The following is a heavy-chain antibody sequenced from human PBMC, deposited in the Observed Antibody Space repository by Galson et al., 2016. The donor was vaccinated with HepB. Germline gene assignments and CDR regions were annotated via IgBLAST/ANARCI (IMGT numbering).Heavy chain of an antibody. J-gene: IGHJ4*02. CDR2: IWCDGSNQ. V-gene: IGHV3-33*01. CDR3: ARDQFSQAWVDY. Sequence: SLRLSCAASGFTFSNYGMHWVRQAPGKGLEWVAIIWCDGSNQYYADSVKGRFTISRDDSKNTLYLQMNSLRDEDTAVYYCARDQFSQAWVDYWGQGTLVTVSS. CDR1: GFTFSNYG.